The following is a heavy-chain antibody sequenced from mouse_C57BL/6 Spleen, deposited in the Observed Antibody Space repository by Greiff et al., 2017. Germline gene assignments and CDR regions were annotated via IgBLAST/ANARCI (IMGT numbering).Heavy chain of an antibody. CDR2: IRSKSSNYAT. CDR3: VGEGHCYGSSYPFAY. V-gene: IGHV10-3*01. J-gene: IGHJ3*01. D-gene: IGHD1-1*01. CDR1: GFTFNTYA. Sequence: EVQLQESGGGLVQPKGSLKLSCAASGFTFNTYAMHWVRQAPGKGLEWVARIRSKSSNYATYYADSVKDRFTISRDDSQSMLYLQMDDLKTEDTAMYYCVGEGHCYGSSYPFAYWGQGTLVTVSA.